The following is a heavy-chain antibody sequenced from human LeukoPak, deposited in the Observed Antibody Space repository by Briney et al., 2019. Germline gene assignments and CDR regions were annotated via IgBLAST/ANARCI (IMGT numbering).Heavy chain of an antibody. CDR1: GYSFSSYD. D-gene: IGHD3-22*01. CDR2: IIPIFGTA. CDR3: ARDLSSGYYPY. Sequence: SVKVSCKTSGYSFSSYDISWVRQAPGQGLEWMGGIIPIFGTANYAQKFQGRVTITADESTSTAYMELSSLRSEDTAVYYCARDLSSGYYPYWGQGTLVTVSS. V-gene: IGHV1-69*13. J-gene: IGHJ4*02.